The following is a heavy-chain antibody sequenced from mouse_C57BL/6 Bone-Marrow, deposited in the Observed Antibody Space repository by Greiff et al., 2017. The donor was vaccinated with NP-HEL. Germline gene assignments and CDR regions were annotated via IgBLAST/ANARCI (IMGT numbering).Heavy chain of an antibody. CDR2: IDPENGDT. CDR3: TTLFGSSPY. D-gene: IGHD1-1*01. Sequence: VQLQQSGAELVRPGASVKLSCTASGFNIKDDYMHWVKQRPEQGLEWIGWIDPENGDTEYASKFQGKATITADTSSTTAYLQLSSLTSEDTAVYYCTTLFGSSPYWGQGTLVTVSA. J-gene: IGHJ3*01. CDR1: GFNIKDDY. V-gene: IGHV14-4*01.